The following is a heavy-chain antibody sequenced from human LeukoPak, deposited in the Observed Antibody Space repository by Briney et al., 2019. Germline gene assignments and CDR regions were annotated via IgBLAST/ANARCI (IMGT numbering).Heavy chain of an antibody. CDR2: IKQDGSEK. V-gene: IGHV3-7*01. CDR1: GFTFSTSW. Sequence: GDSLRLSCAASGFTFSTSWMSWVRQAPGKGLEWVANIKQDGSEKYYIDSVKGRFTISRDNAKNSLYLQMNSLRAEDTAVYYCARDMYGGTDVWGQGTTVTASS. D-gene: IGHD4-23*01. J-gene: IGHJ6*02. CDR3: ARDMYGGTDV.